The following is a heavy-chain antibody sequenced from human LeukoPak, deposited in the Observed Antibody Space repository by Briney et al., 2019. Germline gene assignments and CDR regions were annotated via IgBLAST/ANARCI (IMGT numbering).Heavy chain of an antibody. Sequence: GGSLRLSCAASGFTFSNHAMHWVRQAPGKALEYVAVISSNGANTFHAKSLNDRFTISRDNSKNILYLQMGSLRAEDMAVYYCARGEEFYDSSGYRRLDSWGQGTPVVVSS. CDR3: ARGEEFYDSSGYRRLDS. J-gene: IGHJ4*02. V-gene: IGHV3-64*01. D-gene: IGHD3-22*01. CDR1: GFTFSNHA. CDR2: ISSNGANT.